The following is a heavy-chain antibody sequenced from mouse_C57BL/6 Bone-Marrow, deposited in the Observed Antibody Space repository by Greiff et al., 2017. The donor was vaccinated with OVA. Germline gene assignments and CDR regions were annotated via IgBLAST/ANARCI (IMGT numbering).Heavy chain of an antibody. J-gene: IGHJ1*03. CDR3: AGLEALLCGYFDV. D-gene: IGHD2-1*01. CDR2: INPNNGGT. Sequence: VQLQQSGPELVKPGASVKIPCKASGYTFTDYNMDWVKQSHGKSLEWIGDINPNNGGTIYNQKFKGKATLTVDKSSSTAYMELRSLTSEDTAVYYCAGLEALLCGYFDVWGTGTTVTVSS. CDR1: GYTFTDYN. V-gene: IGHV1-18*01.